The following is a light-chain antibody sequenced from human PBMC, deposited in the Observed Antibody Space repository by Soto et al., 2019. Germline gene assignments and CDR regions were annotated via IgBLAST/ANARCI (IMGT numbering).Light chain of an antibody. CDR2: EVS. J-gene: IGLJ3*02. Sequence: QSALTQPASVSGSPGQSITISCTGTSSDVGSYNYVSWFQQHPGKAPKLMIYEVSKRPSGVPARFSGSKSGNTAALTVSGLQGEDEGGYYCNSWAGSNKWVFGGGTKLAVL. CDR3: NSWAGSNKWV. CDR1: SSDVGSYNY. V-gene: IGLV2-8*01.